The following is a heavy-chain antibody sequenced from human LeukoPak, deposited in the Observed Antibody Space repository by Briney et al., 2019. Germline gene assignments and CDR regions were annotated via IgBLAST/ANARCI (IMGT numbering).Heavy chain of an antibody. J-gene: IGHJ4*02. D-gene: IGHD2-21*01. V-gene: IGHV4-39*01. CDR3: ARRNTYYYDY. Sequence: PSETLSLTCTVSGGSISSSSYYWGWIRQPPGKGLEWIGTIYYSGSGSTYYNPSLKSRVTISVDTFKNQFSLTLSSVTAADTAVYYCARRNTYYYDYWGQGTLVTVSS. CDR2: IYYSGSGST. CDR1: GGSISSSSYY.